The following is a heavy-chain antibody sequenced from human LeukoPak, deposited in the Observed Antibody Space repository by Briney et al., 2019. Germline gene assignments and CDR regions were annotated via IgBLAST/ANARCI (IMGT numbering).Heavy chain of an antibody. CDR1: GFTFSSYS. J-gene: IGHJ3*02. Sequence: GGSLRLSCAASGFTFSSYSMNWVRQAPGKGLEWVSYISSSSSTIYYADSVKGRFTISRDNAKNSLYLQMNSLRAEDTAVYYCARDIPEGYYYYDSSGYYNSPFGIWGQGTMVTVSS. D-gene: IGHD3-22*01. CDR2: ISSSSSTI. V-gene: IGHV3-48*01. CDR3: ARDIPEGYYYYDSSGYYNSPFGI.